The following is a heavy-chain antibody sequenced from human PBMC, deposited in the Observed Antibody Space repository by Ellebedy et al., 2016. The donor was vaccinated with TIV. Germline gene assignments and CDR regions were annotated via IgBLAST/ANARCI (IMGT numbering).Heavy chain of an antibody. Sequence: GESLKISCAASGFSFDRYGMHWVRQTPGKGLEWVSSISGSRSYIYYADSVKGRFTISRDNAKNSLYLQMNSLRAEDTAVYYCAREGDTAMVHGMDVWGQGTTVTVSS. V-gene: IGHV3-21*04. CDR3: AREGDTAMVHGMDV. J-gene: IGHJ6*02. CDR2: ISGSRSYI. D-gene: IGHD5-18*01. CDR1: GFSFDRYG.